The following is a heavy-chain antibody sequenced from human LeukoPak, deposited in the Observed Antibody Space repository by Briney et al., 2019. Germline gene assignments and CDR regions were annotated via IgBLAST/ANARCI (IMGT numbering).Heavy chain of an antibody. CDR2: IIPILGIA. CDR3: AREWAGPVDY. D-gene: IGHD1-26*01. Sequence: SVKVSCKASGGTFSSYAISWVRQAPGQGLEWMGRIIPILGIANYAQKLQGRVTMTTDTSTSTAYMELRSLRSDDTAVYYCAREWAGPVDYWGQGTLVTVSS. J-gene: IGHJ4*02. CDR1: GGTFSSYA. V-gene: IGHV1-69*04.